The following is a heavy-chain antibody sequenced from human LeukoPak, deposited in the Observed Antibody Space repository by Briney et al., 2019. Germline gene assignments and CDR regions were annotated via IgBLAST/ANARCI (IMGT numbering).Heavy chain of an antibody. CDR1: GFTFASYS. Sequence: GGSLRLSCAASGFTFASYSMNWVRQAPGKGLEWVSSISGDSTYIYNAGSVKGRFTISRDNAQASLYQQMISLRADDTAVYYCARVSGRLERQSDLDYWGQGTLVIVSS. J-gene: IGHJ4*02. CDR2: ISGDSTYI. V-gene: IGHV3-21*01. CDR3: ARVSGRLERQSDLDY. D-gene: IGHD1-1*01.